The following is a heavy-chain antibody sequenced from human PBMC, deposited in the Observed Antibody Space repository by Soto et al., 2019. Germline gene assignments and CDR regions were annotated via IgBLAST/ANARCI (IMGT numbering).Heavy chain of an antibody. D-gene: IGHD3-3*01. V-gene: IGHV3-23*01. CDR2: ISESGDGT. CDR3: AKNGDFWSWGMDV. Sequence: GGSLRLSCAASGFTFNTYAMTWVRQAPGKGLEWVSLISESGDGTYYADSVKGRFTISRDNSQRTLNLQMNSLRAEDTAVYYCAKNGDFWSWGMDVWGQGTTVTV. CDR1: GFTFNTYA. J-gene: IGHJ6*02.